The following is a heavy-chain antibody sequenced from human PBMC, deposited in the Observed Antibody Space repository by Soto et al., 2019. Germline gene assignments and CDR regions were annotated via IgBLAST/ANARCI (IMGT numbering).Heavy chain of an antibody. CDR3: ARDRFRYSSSPYFDY. V-gene: IGHV1-2*02. D-gene: IGHD6-13*01. CDR1: GYTFTGHY. J-gene: IGHJ4*02. Sequence: GASVKVSCKASGYTFTGHYMPWVQQAPGQGLEWMGWINPNSGGTNYAQKFQGRVTMTRDTSISTAYMELSRLRSDDTAVYYCARDRFRYSSSPYFDYWGQGTLVTVSS. CDR2: INPNSGGT.